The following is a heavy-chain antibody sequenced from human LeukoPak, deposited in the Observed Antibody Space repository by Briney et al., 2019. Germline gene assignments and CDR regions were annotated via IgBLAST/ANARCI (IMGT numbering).Heavy chain of an antibody. CDR3: AKDPAIAVAGYFDY. Sequence: GGSLRLSCAASGFTFSSCAMSWVRQAPGKGLEWVSAISGSGGSTYYADSVKGRFTISRDNSRNTLYLQMNSLRAEDTAVYYCAKDPAIAVAGYFDYWGQGTLVTVSS. CDR1: GFTFSSCA. D-gene: IGHD6-19*01. J-gene: IGHJ4*02. V-gene: IGHV3-23*01. CDR2: ISGSGGST.